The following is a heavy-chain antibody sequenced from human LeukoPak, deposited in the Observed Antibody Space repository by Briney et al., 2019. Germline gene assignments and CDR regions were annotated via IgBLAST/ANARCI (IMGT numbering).Heavy chain of an antibody. CDR1: GYTLTELS. J-gene: IGHJ4*02. CDR2: SDPEDGET. D-gene: IGHD5-24*01. Sequence: ASVKVSCKVSGYTLTELSMHWVRQAPGKGLEWMGGSDPEDGETIYAQKFQGRVTMTEDTSTETAYMELSSLRPDDTAVYHCATERVEMATIIDYWGQGTLVTVSS. V-gene: IGHV1-24*01. CDR3: ATERVEMATIIDY.